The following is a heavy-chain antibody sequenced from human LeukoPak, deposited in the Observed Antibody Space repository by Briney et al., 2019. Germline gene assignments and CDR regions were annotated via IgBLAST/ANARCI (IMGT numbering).Heavy chain of an antibody. CDR2: IKAGNGDT. CDR3: ARDDCGDTCYPGGY. V-gene: IGHV1-3*01. Sequence: ASVKVSCKASGYIFTKYVVHWVRQAPGQRPEWMGWIKAGNGDTKYSQNFQGRPTITRDTSASTVYMELSSLTSEDTALYYCARDDCGDTCYPGGYWGQGTLVTVSS. CDR1: GYIFTKYV. J-gene: IGHJ4*02. D-gene: IGHD2-21*01.